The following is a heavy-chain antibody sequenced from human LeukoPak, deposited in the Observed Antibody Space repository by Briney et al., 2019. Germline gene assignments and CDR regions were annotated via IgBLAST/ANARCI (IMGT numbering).Heavy chain of an antibody. CDR3: ARDRTTMIRGVTLPLNYFDS. CDR1: GYTFTGYY. V-gene: IGHV1-2*04. CDR2: INPSSGGT. Sequence: GASVKVSCKASGYTFTGYYMHWVRQAPGQGLEWMGWINPSSGGTNYAQKFQGWVTMTRDTSITTVYVELTSLKSDDTAVFYCARDRTTMIRGVTLPLNYFDSWGQGTLVTVSS. D-gene: IGHD3-10*01. J-gene: IGHJ4*02.